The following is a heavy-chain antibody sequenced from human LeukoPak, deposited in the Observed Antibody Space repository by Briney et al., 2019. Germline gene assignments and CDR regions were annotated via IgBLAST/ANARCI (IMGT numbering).Heavy chain of an antibody. CDR2: IYYSGST. Sequence: PSETLSLTCTVSGGSISSSSYYWGWIRQPPGKGLEWIGSIYYSGSTYYNPSLKSRVTISVDTSKNQFSLKLSSVTAADTAVYYCARLGGSGSYYMSFDYWGQGTLVTVSS. J-gene: IGHJ4*02. V-gene: IGHV4-39*01. CDR1: GGSISSSSYY. D-gene: IGHD3-10*01. CDR3: ARLGGSGSYYMSFDY.